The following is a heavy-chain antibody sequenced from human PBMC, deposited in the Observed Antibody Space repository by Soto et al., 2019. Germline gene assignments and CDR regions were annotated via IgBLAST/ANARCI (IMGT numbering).Heavy chain of an antibody. Sequence: QVQLQQWGAGLLKPSETLSLTCAVYGGSFSGYYWSWIRQPPGKGLEWIGEINHSGSTNYNPSLKSRVTISVDTSKNQFSLKLSSVTAADTAVYYCARGSGDCNARNWGQGTLVTVSS. CDR1: GGSFSGYY. D-gene: IGHD2-21*02. V-gene: IGHV4-34*01. J-gene: IGHJ4*02. CDR2: INHSGST. CDR3: ARGSGDCNARN.